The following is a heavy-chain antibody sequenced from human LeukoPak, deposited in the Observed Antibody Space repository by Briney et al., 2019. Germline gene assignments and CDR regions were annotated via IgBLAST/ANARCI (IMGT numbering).Heavy chain of an antibody. J-gene: IGHJ4*02. CDR3: ARLTAVAVDS. CDR2: TSSSGLTI. V-gene: IGHV3-11*04. CDR1: GFTVSNNY. D-gene: IGHD6-19*01. Sequence: GGSLRLSCAASGFTVSNNYINWVRQAPGKGLEWVSYTSSSGLTIYYADSVKGRFTISRDNAKNSLYLQMNSLRAEDTAVYYCARLTAVAVDSWGQGTLVTVSS.